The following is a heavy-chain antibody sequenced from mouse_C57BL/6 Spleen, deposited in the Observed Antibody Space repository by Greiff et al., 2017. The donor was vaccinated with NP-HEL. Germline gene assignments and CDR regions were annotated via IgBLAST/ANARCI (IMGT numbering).Heavy chain of an antibody. CDR3: ATLRVRGSDYYAMDY. D-gene: IGHD1-1*01. Sequence: EVQVVESGGGLVQPGASLKLSCAASGFTFSDYYMYWVRQTPEKRLEWVAYISNGGGSTYYPDTVKGRFTIYRDNAKNTLYLQMSRLKSGDTAMYYCATLRVRGSDYYAMDYWGQGTSVTVSS. CDR2: ISNGGGST. J-gene: IGHJ4*01. V-gene: IGHV5-12*01. CDR1: GFTFSDYY.